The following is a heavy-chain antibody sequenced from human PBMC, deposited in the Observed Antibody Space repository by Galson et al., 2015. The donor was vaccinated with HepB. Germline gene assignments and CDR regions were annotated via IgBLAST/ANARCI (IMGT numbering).Heavy chain of an antibody. V-gene: IGHV4-39*01. CDR1: GGSISSSSYY. Sequence: SETLSLTCTVSGGSISSSSYYWGWIRQPPGKGLEWIGSIYYSGSTYYNPSLKSRVTISVDTSKNQFSLKLSSVTAADTAVYYCARFGSYGDAFDIWGQGTMVTVSS. D-gene: IGHD1-26*01. CDR3: ARFGSYGDAFDI. J-gene: IGHJ3*02. CDR2: IYYSGST.